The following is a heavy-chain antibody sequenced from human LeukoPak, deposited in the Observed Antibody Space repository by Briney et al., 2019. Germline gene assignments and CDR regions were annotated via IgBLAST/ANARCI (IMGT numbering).Heavy chain of an antibody. Sequence: PSETLSLTCTVSGGSISIYYWSWIRQPPGKGLEWLGYTYNSGSTLYNPSLKSRVTISVDTSRNEFSLKLSSVTAADTAVYYCARTDYDFWSGYTYGMDVWGQGTTVTVSS. J-gene: IGHJ6*02. CDR1: GGSISIYY. D-gene: IGHD3-3*01. CDR3: ARTDYDFWSGYTYGMDV. V-gene: IGHV4-59*12. CDR2: TYNSGST.